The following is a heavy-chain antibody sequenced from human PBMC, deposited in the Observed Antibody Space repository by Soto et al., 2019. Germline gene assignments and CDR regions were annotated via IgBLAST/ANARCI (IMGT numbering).Heavy chain of an antibody. CDR1: GDSVSIGSDF. CDR3: ARGRPIIGAKTFFDY. J-gene: IGHJ4*02. CDR2: ISFSGTT. D-gene: IGHD1-26*01. Sequence: SGTLDLSCTVSGDSVSIGSDFWSWIRQHPGKGLEWIGYISFSGTTYYNPSLKSRLTISIDTSKNQFSLKLASMTAADSAFYYCARGRPIIGAKTFFDYWGEGTLVTVSS. V-gene: IGHV4-31*03.